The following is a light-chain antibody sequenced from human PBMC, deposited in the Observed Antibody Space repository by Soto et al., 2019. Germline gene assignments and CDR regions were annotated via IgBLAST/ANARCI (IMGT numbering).Light chain of an antibody. CDR3: SSYTTSSTQV. Sequence: QSVLTQPASVSGSPGQSITISCTGTSSDIGGYKHVSWYQQHPGKAPKLMIYEVSNRPSGVSNRFSGSKSGNTASLTISGLQAEDEADHYCSSYTTSSTQVFGTGTKVTLL. J-gene: IGLJ1*01. CDR1: SSDIGGYKH. CDR2: EVS. V-gene: IGLV2-14*01.